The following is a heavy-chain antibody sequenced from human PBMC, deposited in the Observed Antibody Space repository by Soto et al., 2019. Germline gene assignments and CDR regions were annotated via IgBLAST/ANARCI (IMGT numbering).Heavy chain of an antibody. CDR1: GGSVRSGSYY. CDR3: AREYSSSSSFDY. V-gene: IGHV4-61*01. J-gene: IGHJ4*02. D-gene: IGHD6-6*01. Sequence: SETLALSCAVSGGSVRSGSYYWSWIRQPPGKGLEWIGYIYYSGSTNYNPSLKSRVTISVDTSKNQFSLKLSSVTAADTAVYYCAREYSSSSSFDYWGQGTLVTVPS. CDR2: IYYSGST.